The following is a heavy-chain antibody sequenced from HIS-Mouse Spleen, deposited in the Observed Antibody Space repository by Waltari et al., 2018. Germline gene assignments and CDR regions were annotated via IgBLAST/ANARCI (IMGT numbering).Heavy chain of an antibody. CDR3: ASNWGSGSYFDY. J-gene: IGHJ4*02. Sequence: QVQLVQSGAEVKKPRASVQVSCQVSGYPLPELPLHWVRQSPGKGLEWMGGFDPEDGETIYAQKFQGRVTMTEDTSTDTAYMELSSLRSEDTAVYYCASNWGSGSYFDYWGQGTLVTVSS. CDR2: FDPEDGET. V-gene: IGHV1-24*01. D-gene: IGHD7-27*01. CDR1: GYPLPELP.